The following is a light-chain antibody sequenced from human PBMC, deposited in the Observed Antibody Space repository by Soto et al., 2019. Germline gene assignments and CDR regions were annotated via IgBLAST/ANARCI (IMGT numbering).Light chain of an antibody. CDR3: QQYHIYSGT. J-gene: IGKJ1*01. V-gene: IGKV1-5*03. Sequence: IQSAPYSLTPAPSVGGRVPIPFRASQTIDSWLAWYQQRPGKPPNLLIYKASTLASGVPSRFSGSGSGTEFTLTINSLQPDDFATYYCQQYHIYSGTFGQGTKVDI. CDR2: KAS. CDR1: QTIDSW.